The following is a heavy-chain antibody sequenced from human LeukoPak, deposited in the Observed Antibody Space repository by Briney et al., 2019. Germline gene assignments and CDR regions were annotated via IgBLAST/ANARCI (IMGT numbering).Heavy chain of an antibody. J-gene: IGHJ4*02. CDR2: IYYSGST. CDR1: GGSISSSSYY. D-gene: IGHD6-13*01. Sequence: SETLSLTCTVSGGSISSSSYYWGWIRQPPGKGLEWIGSIYYSGSTYYNPSLKSRVTISVDTSKNQFSLKLSSVTAADTAVYYCARLLIAAADYWGQGTLVTVSS. V-gene: IGHV4-39*01. CDR3: ARLLIAAADY.